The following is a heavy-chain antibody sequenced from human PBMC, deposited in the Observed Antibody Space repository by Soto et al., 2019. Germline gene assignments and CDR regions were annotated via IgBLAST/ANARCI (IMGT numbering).Heavy chain of an antibody. CDR2: IIPIFGTA. D-gene: IGHD3-10*01. Sequence: QVQLVQSGAEVKKPGSSVKVSCKASGGTFSSYAISWVRQAPGQGLEWMGGIIPIFGTANYAQKFQGRVTITADESTSTADMELSSLRSEDTAVYYCARDGRFGELSGGSFDYWGQGTLVTVSS. CDR1: GGTFSSYA. CDR3: ARDGRFGELSGGSFDY. J-gene: IGHJ4*02. V-gene: IGHV1-69*12.